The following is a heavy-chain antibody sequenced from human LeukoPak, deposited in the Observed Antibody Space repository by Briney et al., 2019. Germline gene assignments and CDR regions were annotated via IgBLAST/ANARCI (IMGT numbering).Heavy chain of an antibody. J-gene: IGHJ3*02. D-gene: IGHD3-22*01. Sequence: PSETLSLTCTVSGGSISSYYWSWIRQPPGKGLEWIGYIYYSGSTNYNPSLKSRVTISVDTSKNQFSLKLSSVTAADTAVYYCASLDYYDSSGYYSRAFDIWGQGTMVTVSS. CDR1: GGSISSYY. CDR3: ASLDYYDSSGYYSRAFDI. CDR2: IYYSGST. V-gene: IGHV4-59*01.